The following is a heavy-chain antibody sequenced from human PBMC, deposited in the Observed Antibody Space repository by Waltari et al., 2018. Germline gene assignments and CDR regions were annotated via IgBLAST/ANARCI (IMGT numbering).Heavy chain of an antibody. CDR2: IMSNGNYG. CDR3: ARAFVNIAARGMDA. D-gene: IGHD6-13*01. CDR1: GFTFNGYW. V-gene: IGHV3-74*01. J-gene: IGHJ6*02. Sequence: EVLLVESGGGLVQPGGSLRLSCAASGFTFNGYWMYWVRQAPGKGLVWVSTIMSNGNYGTYADSVRGRFPISRDNAKNTLYLQMNSLTAEDTAVYYCARAFVNIAARGMDAWGQGTAVTVSS.